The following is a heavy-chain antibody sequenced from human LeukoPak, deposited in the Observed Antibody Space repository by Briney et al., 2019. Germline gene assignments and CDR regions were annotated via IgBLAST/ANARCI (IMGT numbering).Heavy chain of an antibody. Sequence: SETLSLTCAVYGGSFSGYYWSWIRQPPGKGLEWIGEINHSGSTNYNPSLKSQVTISVDTSKNQFSLKLSSVTAADTAVYYCARGTYCSSTSCYTRYYYYYGMDVWGQGTTVTVSS. V-gene: IGHV4-34*01. CDR1: GGSFSGYY. J-gene: IGHJ6*02. CDR2: INHSGST. D-gene: IGHD2-2*02. CDR3: ARGTYCSSTSCYTRYYYYYGMDV.